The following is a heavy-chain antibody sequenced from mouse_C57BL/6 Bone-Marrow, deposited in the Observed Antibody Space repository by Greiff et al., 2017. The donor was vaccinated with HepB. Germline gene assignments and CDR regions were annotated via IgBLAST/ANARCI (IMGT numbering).Heavy chain of an antibody. CDR1: GFTFSSYA. Sequence: EVHLVESGEGLVKPGGSLKLSCAASGFTFSSYAMSWVRQTPEKRLEWVAYISSGGDYIYYADTVKGRFTISRDNARNTLYLQMSSLKSEDTAMYYCTRDDYVPRYFDVWGTGTTVTVSS. CDR2: ISSGGDYI. D-gene: IGHD2-4*01. V-gene: IGHV5-9-1*02. CDR3: TRDDYVPRYFDV. J-gene: IGHJ1*03.